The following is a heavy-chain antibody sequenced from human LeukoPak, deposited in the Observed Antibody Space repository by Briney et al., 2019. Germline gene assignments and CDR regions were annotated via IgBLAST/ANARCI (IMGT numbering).Heavy chain of an antibody. CDR1: GDSVSSNSAA. J-gene: IGHJ6*02. D-gene: IGHD5-12*01. V-gene: IGHV6-1*01. Sequence: SQTLSLTCAISGDSVSSNSAAWNWIRQSPSRGFEWLGRTYYRSKWYNDYAVSVKSRITINPDTSKNQFSLQLNSVTPEDTAVYYCAREIVAKPYYYYGMDVWGQGTTVTVSS. CDR2: TYYRSKWYN. CDR3: AREIVAKPYYYYGMDV.